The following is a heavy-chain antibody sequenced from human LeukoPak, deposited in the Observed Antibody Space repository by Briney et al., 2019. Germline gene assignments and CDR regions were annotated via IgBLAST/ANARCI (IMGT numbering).Heavy chain of an antibody. V-gene: IGHV4-34*01. D-gene: IGHD2-15*01. CDR3: ARGLGDIYFDY. CDR1: GGSFSGYY. J-gene: IGHJ4*02. Sequence: SETLSLTCAVYGGSFSGYYWSWIRQPPGKGLEWIGEINHSGSTNYNPSLKRRATISVDTSKNQFCLNLSSVTAADTAVYYCARGLGDIYFDYWGQGTLVTVSS. CDR2: INHSGST.